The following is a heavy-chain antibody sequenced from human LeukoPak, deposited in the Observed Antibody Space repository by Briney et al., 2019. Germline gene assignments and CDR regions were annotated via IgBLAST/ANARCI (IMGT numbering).Heavy chain of an antibody. CDR3: ARGYELRTLYYFDY. Sequence: GGSLRLSCAASGFTFSSYWMSWVRQAPGKGLEWVANIKQDGSGKYYVDSVKGRFTISRDNAKNSLYLQMNSLRAEDTAVYYCARGYELRTLYYFDYWGQGTLVTVSS. CDR2: IKQDGSGK. CDR1: GFTFSSYW. J-gene: IGHJ4*02. D-gene: IGHD1-26*01. V-gene: IGHV3-7*01.